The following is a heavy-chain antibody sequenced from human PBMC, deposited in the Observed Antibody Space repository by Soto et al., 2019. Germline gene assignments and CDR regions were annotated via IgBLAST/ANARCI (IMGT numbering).Heavy chain of an antibody. CDR3: ARDRIQLWRGSRYYYGMDV. J-gene: IGHJ6*02. D-gene: IGHD5-18*01. CDR1: GDSVSSNSAA. Sequence: SQTLSLTCAISGDSVSSNSAAWNWIRQSPSRGLEWLGRTYYRSKWYNDYAVSVKSRITINPDTSKNQFSLQLNSVTPEDTAVYYCARDRIQLWRGSRYYYGMDVWGQGTTVTVSS. V-gene: IGHV6-1*01. CDR2: TYYRSKWYN.